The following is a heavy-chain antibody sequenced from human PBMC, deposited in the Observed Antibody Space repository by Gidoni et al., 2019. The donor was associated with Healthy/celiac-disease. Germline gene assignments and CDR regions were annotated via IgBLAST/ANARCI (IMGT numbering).Heavy chain of an antibody. Sequence: QLQLQESGPGLVQPSETLSLTCTVSGGSISSITYYWGWIRQPPGKGLEWIGSIYYSGSTYYNPSLKSRVTISVDTSKNQFSLKLSSVTAADTAVYYCARVNSVVVVAATSDAFDIWGQGTMVTVSS. J-gene: IGHJ3*02. CDR1: GGSISSITYY. CDR2: IYYSGST. V-gene: IGHV4-39*01. CDR3: ARVNSVVVVAATSDAFDI. D-gene: IGHD2-15*01.